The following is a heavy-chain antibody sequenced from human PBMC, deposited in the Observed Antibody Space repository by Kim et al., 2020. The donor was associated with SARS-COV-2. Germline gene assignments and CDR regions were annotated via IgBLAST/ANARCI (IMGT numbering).Heavy chain of an antibody. J-gene: IGHJ6*02. CDR3: ARRSSRSSYYYGMDV. Sequence: PALKHRVTLSVDKSKNQFSLTLSSVTAADTAVYYCARRSSRSSYYYGMDVWGQGTTVTVSS. V-gene: IGHV4-4*02. D-gene: IGHD3-10*01.